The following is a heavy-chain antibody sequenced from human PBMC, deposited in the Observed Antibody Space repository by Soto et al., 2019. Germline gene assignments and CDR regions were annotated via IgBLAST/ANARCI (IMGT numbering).Heavy chain of an antibody. D-gene: IGHD2-15*01. V-gene: IGHV3-23*01. CDR2: ISGSGGST. CDR3: AKRLGYCSGGSCPSERPGHYYYYYYMDV. J-gene: IGHJ6*03. Sequence: PGGSLSLSCAASGFTFSSYAMSWVRQASGKGLEWVSAISGSGGSTYYADSVKGRFTISRDNSKNTLYLQMNSLRAEDTAVYYCAKRLGYCSGGSCPSERPGHYYYYYYMDVWGKGTTVTVSS. CDR1: GFTFSSYA.